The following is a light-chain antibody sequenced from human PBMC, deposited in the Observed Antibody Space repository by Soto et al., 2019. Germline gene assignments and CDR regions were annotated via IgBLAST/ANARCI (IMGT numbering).Light chain of an antibody. CDR1: QSVSSS. J-gene: IGKJ5*01. CDR3: QHYNNWST. V-gene: IGKV3-15*01. CDR2: GAS. Sequence: EIVMTQSPATLSVSPGERATLYCRASQSVSSSLAWYQQRPGQAPRLLIYGASTRATDIPARFSGSGSGTEFTLTITNLQSEDFAIYYCQHYNNWSTFGQGTRLAIK.